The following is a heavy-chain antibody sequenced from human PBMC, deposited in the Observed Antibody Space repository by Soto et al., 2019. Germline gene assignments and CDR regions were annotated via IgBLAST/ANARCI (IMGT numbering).Heavy chain of an antibody. D-gene: IGHD2-21*02. Sequence: EVQVLESGGGLVQPGGYLRLSCAASGFTFRSYAMGWVRQAPGQGLEWVSAISGSGSNPYYADSVKGRFTISRDNSKINLHLQMNSLTAEDTALYYCAKTASISIRDCIDHWGQGTMVTVSS. CDR1: GFTFRSYA. V-gene: IGHV3-23*01. CDR2: ISGSGSNP. CDR3: AKTASISIRDCIDH. J-gene: IGHJ4*02.